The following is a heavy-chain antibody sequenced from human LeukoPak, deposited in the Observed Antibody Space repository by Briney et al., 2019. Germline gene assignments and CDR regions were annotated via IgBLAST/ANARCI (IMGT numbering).Heavy chain of an antibody. V-gene: IGHV3-23*01. D-gene: IGHD3-3*01. CDR2: IRATSGIT. Sequence: GGSLRLSCAASGFSFTDYAMSWVRQAPGKGLEWVSDIRATSGITYYADSVKGRFTISRDNSKKMLYLQMNSLRADDTALYYCARDSDFYDSLTFYGMDVWGQGTTAIVSS. CDR3: ARDSDFYDSLTFYGMDV. CDR1: GFSFTDYA. J-gene: IGHJ6*02.